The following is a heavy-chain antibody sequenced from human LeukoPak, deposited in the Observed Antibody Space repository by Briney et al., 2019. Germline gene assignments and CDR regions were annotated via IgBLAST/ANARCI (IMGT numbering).Heavy chain of an antibody. CDR3: ARDGVAGTTYYVDY. D-gene: IGHD6-19*01. CDR1: GYTFTGYY. V-gene: IGHV1-2*02. Sequence: ASVKVSCKASGYTFTGYYMHWVRQAPGQGLEWMGWINPNSGGTNYAQRFQGRVTMTRDTSISTAYMELSRLRSDDTAVYYCARDGVAGTTYYVDYWGQGTLVTVSS. J-gene: IGHJ4*02. CDR2: INPNSGGT.